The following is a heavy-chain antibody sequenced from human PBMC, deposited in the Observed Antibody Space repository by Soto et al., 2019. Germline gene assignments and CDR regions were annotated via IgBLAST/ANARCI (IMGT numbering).Heavy chain of an antibody. D-gene: IGHD3-22*01. V-gene: IGHV3-30*03. Sequence: QVQLVESGGGVAQPGGSLRLSCVTSGFTFNTFGMNWVRQAPGKGLEWVASISYDGSENYYADSVKGRFTISRDTSQNQLCLQLNSLRVEDTALYFCARDSKASLYYYEASGDAFTHWGEGTLLIVST. CDR1: GFTFNTFG. CDR3: ARDSKASLYYYEASGDAFTH. J-gene: IGHJ4*02. CDR2: ISYDGSEN.